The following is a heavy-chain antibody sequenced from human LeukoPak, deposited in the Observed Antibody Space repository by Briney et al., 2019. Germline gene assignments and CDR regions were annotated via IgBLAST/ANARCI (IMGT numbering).Heavy chain of an antibody. D-gene: IGHD1-26*01. CDR1: GFTFSSYA. CDR3: AKDSSNRGIVGALTIDY. V-gene: IGHV3-23*01. CDR2: ISGSGGST. Sequence: GGSLRLSCAASGFTFSSYAMSWVRQAPGKGLEWVSAISGSGGSTYCADSVKGRFTISRDNSKNTLYLQMNSLRAEDTAVYYCAKDSSNRGIVGALTIDYWGQGTLVTVSS. J-gene: IGHJ4*02.